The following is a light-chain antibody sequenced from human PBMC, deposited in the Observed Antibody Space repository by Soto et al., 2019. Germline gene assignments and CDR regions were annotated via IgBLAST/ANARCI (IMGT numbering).Light chain of an antibody. CDR1: QSVSSTF. J-gene: IGKJ3*01. CDR3: QQYGGSPFS. CDR2: GAS. Sequence: IVLTQSPGTLSLSPGERATLSCRASQSVSSTFLAWFQQKPSQAPRLLIYGASTRATGIPDRFSGSGSGTDFTLTISRLEPEDFAVYYCQQYGGSPFSFGPGTKVDIK. V-gene: IGKV3-20*01.